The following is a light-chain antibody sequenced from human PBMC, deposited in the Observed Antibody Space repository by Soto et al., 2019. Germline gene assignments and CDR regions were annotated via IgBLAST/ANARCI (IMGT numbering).Light chain of an antibody. J-gene: IGLJ3*02. V-gene: IGLV1-44*01. CDR2: STN. Sequence: QSVLTQPPSASGTPGQRVTISCSGSSSNIGSYTVHWFQQVPRAAPKHLIYSTNRRPSGVPDRFSGAKYGTKASLAIIWLQSDDEDDYYCAAWDGTLNGWVFGGGTKVTVL. CDR1: SSNIGSYT. CDR3: AAWDGTLNGWV.